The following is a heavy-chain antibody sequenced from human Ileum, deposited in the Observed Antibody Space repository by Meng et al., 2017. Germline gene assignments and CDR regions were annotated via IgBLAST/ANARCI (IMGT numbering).Heavy chain of an antibody. CDR1: EFTFSDHY. Sequence: GGSLRLSCAASEFTFSDHYMDWVRQAPGKGLEWVGRTRNKANSYTTEYAASVKGRFTISRDDSKNSLYLQMNSLKTEDTAVYYCARVLGYYDSSDAFDIWGQGTMVTISS. V-gene: IGHV3-72*01. D-gene: IGHD3-22*01. J-gene: IGHJ3*02. CDR3: ARVLGYYDSSDAFDI. CDR2: TRNKANSYTT.